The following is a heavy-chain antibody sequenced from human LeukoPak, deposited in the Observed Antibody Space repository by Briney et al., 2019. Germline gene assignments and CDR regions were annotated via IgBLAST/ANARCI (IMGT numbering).Heavy chain of an antibody. CDR1: GGSISSYY. Sequence: SETLSLTCTVSGGSISSYYWSWIRQPPGKGLEWIGYIYTSGSTNYNPSLKSRVTISVDTSKNQFSLKLSSVTAADTAVYYCARGPPSSSRSDNKYYYYMDVWGKGTTVTVSS. D-gene: IGHD5-24*01. CDR3: ARGPPSSSRSDNKYYYYMDV. V-gene: IGHV4-4*09. CDR2: IYTSGST. J-gene: IGHJ6*03.